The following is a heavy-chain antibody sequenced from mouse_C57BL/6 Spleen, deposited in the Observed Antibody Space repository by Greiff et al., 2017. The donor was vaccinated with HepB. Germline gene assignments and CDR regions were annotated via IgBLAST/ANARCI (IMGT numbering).Heavy chain of an antibody. CDR1: GFTFSDYG. Sequence: EVKLMESGGGLVKPGGSLKLSCAASGFTFSDYGMHWVRQAPEKGLEWVAYISSGSSTIYYADTVKGRFTISRDNAKNTLFLQMTSLRSEDTAMYYCARLTYSISWFAYWGQGTLVTVSA. V-gene: IGHV5-17*01. CDR2: ISSGSSTI. J-gene: IGHJ3*01. CDR3: ARLTYSISWFAY. D-gene: IGHD2-5*01.